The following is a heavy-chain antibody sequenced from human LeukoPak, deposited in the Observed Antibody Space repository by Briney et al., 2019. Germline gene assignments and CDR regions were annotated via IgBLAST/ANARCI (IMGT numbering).Heavy chain of an antibody. CDR1: GGSISSGGYY. CDR2: IYYSGST. V-gene: IGHV4-31*03. Sequence: SETLSLTCTVSGGSISSGGYYWSWIRQHPGKGLEWIGYIYYSGSTYYNPSLKSRVTISVDTSKNQFSLKLSSVTAADTAVYYCAPQTRYCSGGSCYGGWFDPWGQGTLVTVSS. D-gene: IGHD2-15*01. J-gene: IGHJ5*02. CDR3: APQTRYCSGGSCYGGWFDP.